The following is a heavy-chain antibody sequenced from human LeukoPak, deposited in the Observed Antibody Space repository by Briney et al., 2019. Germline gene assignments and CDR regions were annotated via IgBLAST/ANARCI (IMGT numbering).Heavy chain of an antibody. CDR2: ISWNSGSI. CDR1: GFTFDDYA. Sequence: GGSLRLSCAASGFTFDDYAMHWVRQAPGKGLEWVSGISWNSGSIGYADSVKGRCTISRDNAKNSLYLQMNSLRAEDTALYYCAKGVGATGKYYFDYWGQGTLVTVSS. J-gene: IGHJ4*02. D-gene: IGHD1-26*01. V-gene: IGHV3-9*01. CDR3: AKGVGATGKYYFDY.